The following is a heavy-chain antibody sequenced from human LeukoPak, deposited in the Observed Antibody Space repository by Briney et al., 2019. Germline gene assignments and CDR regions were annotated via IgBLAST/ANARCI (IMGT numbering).Heavy chain of an antibody. V-gene: IGHV3-66*02. CDR3: ARDPGYSYGSYCGMDV. Sequence: PGGSLRLSCAPSGFTVSSNYMSWVRQAPGTGLEGASVIYSGGSAYYADSVKGRFTISRDNSKNTLYLQMNSLRAEDTAVYYCARDPGYSYGSYCGMDVWGQGTTVTVSS. J-gene: IGHJ6*02. D-gene: IGHD5-18*01. CDR1: GFTVSSNY. CDR2: IYSGGSA.